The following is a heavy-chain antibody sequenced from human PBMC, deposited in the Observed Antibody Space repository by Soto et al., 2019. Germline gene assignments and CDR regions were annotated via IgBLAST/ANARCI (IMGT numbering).Heavy chain of an antibody. CDR3: AKVREDFVLLVALDS. CDR2: MSYDGSDI. J-gene: IGHJ4*02. CDR1: GFDFSNYV. D-gene: IGHD2-8*01. Sequence: PXGALRLSCAYSGFDFSNYVLNWFRQAPGKGLEWVAVMSYDGSDIYYATSVKGRFTISRDNSKNTLFLQMNSLRPEDTAVYYCAKVREDFVLLVALDSWGQGTLVPVSS. V-gene: IGHV3-30*18.